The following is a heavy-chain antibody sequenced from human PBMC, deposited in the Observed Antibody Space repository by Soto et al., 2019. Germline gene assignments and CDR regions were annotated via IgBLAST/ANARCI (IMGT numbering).Heavy chain of an antibody. CDR2: ISGSGGST. CDR1: GFTFSSYA. Sequence: EVQLLESGGGLVQPGGSLRLSCAASGFTFSSYAMSWVRQAPGKGLEWVSAISGSGGSTYYADSVKGRFTISRDNSKKTPCLQTDSLRAEDTAVYYCAKDDGYGAGSYYDYCGQGTLVTVSS. CDR3: AKDDGYGAGSYYDY. J-gene: IGHJ4*02. D-gene: IGHD3-10*01. V-gene: IGHV3-23*01.